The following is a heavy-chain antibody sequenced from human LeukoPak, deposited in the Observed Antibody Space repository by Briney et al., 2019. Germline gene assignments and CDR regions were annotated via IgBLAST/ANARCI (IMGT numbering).Heavy chain of an antibody. CDR2: IYDNRIS. J-gene: IGHJ5*02. V-gene: IGHV4-61*01. Sequence: SDTLSLTCTVSGDSVSSDSYTWTWIRQPAGKGLEWIGHIYDNRISNYNPSLKSRVMISADTSKNQFSLKLRSVTAADTAVYYCARDKDIYYGSGRFDPWGQGTLVTVSS. D-gene: IGHD3-10*01. CDR3: ARDKDIYYGSGRFDP. CDR1: GDSVSSDSYT.